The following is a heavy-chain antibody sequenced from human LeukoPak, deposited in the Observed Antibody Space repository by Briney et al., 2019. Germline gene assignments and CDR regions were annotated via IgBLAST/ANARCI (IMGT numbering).Heavy chain of an antibody. Sequence: GGSLRLSCAASGFTFSSYSMNWVRQAPGKGLEWVSAISGSGGSTYYADSVKGRFTISRDNSKNTLYLQMNSLRAEDTAVYYCAKCLSVITMIVVTWGQGTLVTVSS. D-gene: IGHD3-22*01. V-gene: IGHV3-23*01. J-gene: IGHJ4*02. CDR3: AKCLSVITMIVVT. CDR2: ISGSGGST. CDR1: GFTFSSYS.